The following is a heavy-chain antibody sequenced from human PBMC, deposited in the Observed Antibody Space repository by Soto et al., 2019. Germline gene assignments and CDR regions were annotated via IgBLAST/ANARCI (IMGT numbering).Heavy chain of an antibody. CDR3: ARDGRYSYGFDY. D-gene: IGHD5-18*01. J-gene: IGHJ4*02. CDR1: GFTFSSYG. CDR2: IWYDGSNK. V-gene: IGHV3-33*01. Sequence: GSLRLSCAASGFTFSSYGMHWVRQAPGKGLEWVAVIWYDGSNKYYADSVKGRFTISRDNSKNTLYLQMNSLRAEDTAVYYCARDGRYSYGFDYWGQGTLVTVSS.